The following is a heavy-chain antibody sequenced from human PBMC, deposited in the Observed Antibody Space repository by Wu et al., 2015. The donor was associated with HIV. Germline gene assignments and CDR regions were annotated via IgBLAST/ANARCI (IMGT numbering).Heavy chain of an antibody. V-gene: IGHV1-69*13. CDR1: GGTFSTYA. CDR3: AREPRRAPPTTTVYLRTTFVRTWGPTERLGPTRPPPRPTRPNGPYF. CDR2: IIPVLGTT. D-gene: IGHD2/OR15-2a*01. Sequence: QVQLLQSGAEVKKPGSSVKVSCKASGGTFSTYAISWVRQAPGQGLEWIGRIIPVLGTTYNAQKLQGRVTFTADESTGTAYMEVSSLRSDDTAVFYCAREPRRAPPTTTVYLRTTFVRTWGPTERLGPTRPPPRPTRPNGPYF. J-gene: IGHJ1*01.